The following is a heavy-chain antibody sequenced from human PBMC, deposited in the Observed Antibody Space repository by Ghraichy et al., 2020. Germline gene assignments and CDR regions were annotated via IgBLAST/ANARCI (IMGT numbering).Heavy chain of an antibody. CDR2: INEDGSVI. Sequence: GGSLRLSCTYSGFTLSRYWMHWVRHEAGQGLEWVSRINEDGSVINYAESVKGRFTISRDNAKNTLYLQMNSLRAGDTAVYYCVRDMYGEDDYWGQGTLVTVSS. V-gene: IGHV3-74*01. CDR1: GFTLSRYW. D-gene: IGHD4-17*01. CDR3: VRDMYGEDDY. J-gene: IGHJ4*02.